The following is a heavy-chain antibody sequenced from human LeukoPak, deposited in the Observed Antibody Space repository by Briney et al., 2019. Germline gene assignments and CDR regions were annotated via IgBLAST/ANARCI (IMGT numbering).Heavy chain of an antibody. CDR1: GFTFRGYG. D-gene: IGHD3-10*01. Sequence: AGGSLRLSCAASGFTFRGYGMHWVRQAPGKGLAWVAVISYEGRDKYYADSVKGRFTVSRDNSRNTLFLQMNSLRAEDTAVYYCAKDQFRPMVRGVITYYYHGMDVWGKGTTVTVSS. J-gene: IGHJ6*04. CDR2: ISYEGRDK. V-gene: IGHV3-30*18. CDR3: AKDQFRPMVRGVITYYYHGMDV.